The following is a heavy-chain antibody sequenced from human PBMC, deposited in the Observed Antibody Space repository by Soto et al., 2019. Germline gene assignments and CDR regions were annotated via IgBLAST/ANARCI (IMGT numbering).Heavy chain of an antibody. V-gene: IGHV4-30-4*01. CDR2: IYYSGST. J-gene: IGHJ6*02. CDR3: ARAPYYDILTGYAPYGMDV. CDR1: GGSISSGDYY. Sequence: SETLSLTCTVSGGSISSGDYYWSWIRQPPXKGLEWIGYIYYSGSTYYNPSLKSRVTISVDTSKNQFSLKLSSVTAADTAVYYCARAPYYDILTGYAPYGMDVWGQGTTVTVSS. D-gene: IGHD3-9*01.